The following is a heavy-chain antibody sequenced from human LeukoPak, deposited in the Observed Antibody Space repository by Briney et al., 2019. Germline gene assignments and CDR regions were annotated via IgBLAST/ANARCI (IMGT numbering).Heavy chain of an antibody. D-gene: IGHD3-16*01. Sequence: SETLSLTCTVSGGSISSYYWSWIRQPPGKGLEWIGYIYYSGSTNYNPSLTSRVTISVDTSKNQFSLKLSSVTAADTAVYYCARAQRGTYYYYGMDVWGQGTMVTVSS. CDR1: GGSISSYY. V-gene: IGHV4-59*01. J-gene: IGHJ6*02. CDR2: IYYSGST. CDR3: ARAQRGTYYYYGMDV.